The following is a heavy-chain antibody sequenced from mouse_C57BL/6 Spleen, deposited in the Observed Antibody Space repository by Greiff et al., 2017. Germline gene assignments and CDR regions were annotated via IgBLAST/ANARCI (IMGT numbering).Heavy chain of an antibody. CDR2: ISSGSSTI. V-gene: IGHV5-17*01. J-gene: IGHJ3*01. Sequence: EVMLVESGGGLVKPGGSLKLSCAASGFTFSDYGMHWVRPAPEKGLEWVAYISSGSSTIYYADTVKGRFTISRDNAKNTLVLQRTSLRSEDTAMYYCARGNGYFSFAYWGQGTLVTVAA. CDR1: GFTFSDYG. D-gene: IGHD2-3*01. CDR3: ARGNGYFSFAY.